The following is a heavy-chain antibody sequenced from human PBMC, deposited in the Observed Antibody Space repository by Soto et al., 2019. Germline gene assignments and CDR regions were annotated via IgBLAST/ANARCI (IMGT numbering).Heavy chain of an antibody. Sequence: ESGGGVVQPGRSLRLSCEASGFTFSSYAMHCVRQAPGKGLEWVAVISYDGSNKYYADSVKGRFTISRNNSKNTLYLQMNSLRADDTAVYYCASSGAVVGGLWADYWGQGTLVTVSS. CDR3: ASSGAVVGGLWADY. D-gene: IGHD1-26*01. V-gene: IGHV3-30-3*01. CDR1: GFTFSSYA. J-gene: IGHJ4*02. CDR2: ISYDGSNK.